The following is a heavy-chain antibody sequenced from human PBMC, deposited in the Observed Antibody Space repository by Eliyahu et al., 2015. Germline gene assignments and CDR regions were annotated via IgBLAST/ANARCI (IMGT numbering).Heavy chain of an antibody. CDR2: ISXSLGG. V-gene: IGHV4-59*01. J-gene: IGHJ4*02. D-gene: IGHD4-17*01. Sequence: QVQLQESGPGLVKSSETLSLTCTVSGVPTTSYSWTWIRQPPGKGLEWIGYISXSLGGHYNPSLKSRLTMSLDTSKNQFSLQLSSVTPADTAVYYCARETDSGDRIFDYWGQGTLVTVSS. CDR3: ARETDSGDRIFDY. CDR1: GVPTTSYS.